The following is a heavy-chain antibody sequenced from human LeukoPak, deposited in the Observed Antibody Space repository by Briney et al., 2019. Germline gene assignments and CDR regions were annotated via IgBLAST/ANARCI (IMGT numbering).Heavy chain of an antibody. CDR3: ARVRDGYNDAYDI. V-gene: IGHV1-46*02. CDR1: GFTFNAYY. J-gene: IGHJ3*02. Sequence: ASVKVSCKASGFTFNAYYIHWVRQAPGQGLEWMGIIGGSTNYAQKFQGRVTMTRDTSTSTVYMELSSLRSEDTAVYYCARVRDGYNDAYDIWGQGTMVTVHS. CDR2: IGGST. D-gene: IGHD5-24*01.